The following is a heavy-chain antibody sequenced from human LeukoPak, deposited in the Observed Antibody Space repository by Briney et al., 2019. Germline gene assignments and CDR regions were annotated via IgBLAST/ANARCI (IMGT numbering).Heavy chain of an antibody. CDR3: ARDFYTGQY. D-gene: IGHD3-16*01. V-gene: IGHV3-74*01. Sequence: GGSLRLSCAASGFTFTTYWMHWVRQAPGKGLVWVSGISRDGSTPIYADSVKGRFTISRDNANNTLYLQMNSLRAEDTAVYYCARDFYTGQYWGQGTLVTGSS. CDR2: ISRDGSTP. J-gene: IGHJ4*02. CDR1: GFTFTTYW.